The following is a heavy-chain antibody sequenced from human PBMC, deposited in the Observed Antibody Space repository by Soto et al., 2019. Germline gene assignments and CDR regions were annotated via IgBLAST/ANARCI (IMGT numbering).Heavy chain of an antibody. CDR1: GYALRDYS. D-gene: IGHD3-9*01. CDR2: TGTSRKDT. Sequence: EVQVVESGGGFIQPGGSLRLSCAASGYALRDYSMNWVRQAPGKGLEWVSYTGTSRKDTFYADSVRGRFTISRDDARNSVYLQLNSLRDEETAVYYCVRDRDWAFDIWGQGTMVTVSS. CDR3: VRDRDWAFDI. J-gene: IGHJ3*02. V-gene: IGHV3-48*02.